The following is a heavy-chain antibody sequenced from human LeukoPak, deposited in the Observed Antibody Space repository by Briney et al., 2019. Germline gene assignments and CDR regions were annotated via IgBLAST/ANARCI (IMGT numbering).Heavy chain of an antibody. D-gene: IGHD3/OR15-3a*01. CDR1: GYTFTSHG. V-gene: IGHV1-18*01. CDR3: ARGEWDWAYYYGMDV. Sequence: ASVKVSCKASGYTFTSHGISWVRQAPGQGLEWMGWISAYNGNTNYAQKLQGRVTMTTDTSTSTAYMELRSLRSDDTAVYYCARGEWDWAYYYGMDVWGQGTTVTVSS. CDR2: ISAYNGNT. J-gene: IGHJ6*02.